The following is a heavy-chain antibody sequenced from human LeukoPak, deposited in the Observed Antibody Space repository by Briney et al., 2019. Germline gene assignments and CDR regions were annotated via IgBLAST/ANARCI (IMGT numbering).Heavy chain of an antibody. D-gene: IGHD3-22*01. CDR2: ISGSGTSI. Sequence: PGGSLRLSCAASGFTFSDYQISWVRQAPGKGLEWVSYISGSGTSIYYADSVKGRFTISRDNAKNSLYLQMNSLRAEDTAVYYCAKDKYYYDSSGYYFDYWGQGTLVTVSS. CDR3: AKDKYYYDSSGYYFDY. J-gene: IGHJ4*02. V-gene: IGHV3-48*03. CDR1: GFTFSDYQ.